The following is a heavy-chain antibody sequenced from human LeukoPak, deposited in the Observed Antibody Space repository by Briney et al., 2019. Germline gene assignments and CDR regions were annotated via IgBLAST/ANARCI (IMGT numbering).Heavy chain of an antibody. D-gene: IGHD3-22*01. Sequence: ASVKVSCKASGYTFTSYGISWVRQAPGQGLEWMGWISAYNGNTNYAQKLQGRVTMTTDTSTSTAYMELRSLRSDDTAVYYCARVLYYDSSGYYSRGHDYWGQGTLVTVSS. CDR2: ISAYNGNT. J-gene: IGHJ4*02. CDR1: GYTFTSYG. V-gene: IGHV1-18*01. CDR3: ARVLYYDSSGYYSRGHDY.